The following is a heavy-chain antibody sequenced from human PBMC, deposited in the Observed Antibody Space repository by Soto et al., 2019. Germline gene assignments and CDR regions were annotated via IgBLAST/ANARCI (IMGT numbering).Heavy chain of an antibody. CDR3: ARTRRARIAAAGTCFDYYYYGMDV. D-gene: IGHD6-13*01. J-gene: IGHJ6*02. Sequence: QVQLVQSGAEVKKPGSSVKVSCKASGGTFSSYAISWVRQAPGQGLEWMGGIIPIFGTANYAQKFQGRVTITADESTSTAYMELSSLRSEDTAVYYCARTRRARIAAAGTCFDYYYYGMDVWGQGTTVTVSS. V-gene: IGHV1-69*01. CDR1: GGTFSSYA. CDR2: IIPIFGTA.